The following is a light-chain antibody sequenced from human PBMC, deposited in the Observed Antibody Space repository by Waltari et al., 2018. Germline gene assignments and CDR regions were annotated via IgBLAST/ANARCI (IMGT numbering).Light chain of an antibody. J-gene: IGLJ2*01. CDR2: GKN. Sequence: SSELTQDPAVSVALGQTGRITCQGDSLRSDYASLYQQKPGQAPVLVIYGKNNRPSGIPDLFSGSSSGNTASLTITGAQAEDEADYYCNSRDSSGNHVVFGGGTKLTVL. CDR1: SLRSDY. V-gene: IGLV3-19*01. CDR3: NSRDSSGNHVV.